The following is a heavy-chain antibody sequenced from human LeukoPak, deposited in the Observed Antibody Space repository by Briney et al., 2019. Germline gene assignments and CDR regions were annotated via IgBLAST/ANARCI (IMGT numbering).Heavy chain of an antibody. D-gene: IGHD3-22*01. CDR1: GFTFSSYW. J-gene: IGHJ5*02. V-gene: IGHV3-7*01. CDR2: IKQDGSAK. Sequence: GGSLRLSCTASGFTFSSYWMSCVRHAPGKGLEGVANIKQDGSAKYYVDSVKDRFTISRDNAKNSLYLQMNSLRAEDTAVYYCAQEHVDSSGYYYVPNWFDPWGQGTLVIVSS. CDR3: AQEHVDSSGYYYVPNWFDP.